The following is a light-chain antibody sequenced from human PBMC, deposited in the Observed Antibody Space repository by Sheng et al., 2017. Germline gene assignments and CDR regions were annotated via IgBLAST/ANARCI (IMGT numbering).Light chain of an antibody. J-gene: IGKJ5*01. CDR3: QQYGSSPIT. CDR1: QSVSNNF. CDR2: GAS. V-gene: IGKV3-20*01. Sequence: EIVLTQSPGTLSLSPGERATLSCRASQSVSNNFLAWYQQRPGQGPSLLIYGASSRATGIPDRFSGSGSGTDFTLTISRLEPEDFAVYYCQQYGSSPITFGQGTRLEIK.